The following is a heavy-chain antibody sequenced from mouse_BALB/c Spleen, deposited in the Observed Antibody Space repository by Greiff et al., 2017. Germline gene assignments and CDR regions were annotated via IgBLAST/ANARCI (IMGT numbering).Heavy chain of an antibody. CDR3: NAWDSSGYVAY. D-gene: IGHD3-2*01. V-gene: IGHV14-4*02. CDR1: GFNIKDYY. Sequence: EVQLQQSGAELVRSGASVKLSCTASGFNIKDYYMHWVKQRPEQGLEWIGWIDPENGDTEYAPKFQGKATMTADTSSNTAYLQLSSLTSEDTAVYYCNAWDSSGYVAYWGQGTLVTVSA. CDR2: IDPENGDT. J-gene: IGHJ3*01.